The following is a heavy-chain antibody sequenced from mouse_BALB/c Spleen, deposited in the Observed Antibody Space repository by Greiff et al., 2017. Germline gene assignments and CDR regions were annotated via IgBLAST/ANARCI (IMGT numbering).Heavy chain of an antibody. V-gene: IGHV5-6*01. D-gene: IGHD1-1*01. J-gene: IGHJ1*01. Sequence: EVHLVESGGDLVKPGGSLKLSCAASGFTFSSYGMSWVRQTPDKRLEWVATISSGGSYTYYPDSVKGRFTISRDNAKNTLYLQMSSLKSEDTAMYYWARHRDYGSSYVYFDVWGAGTTVTVSS. CDR2: ISSGGSYT. CDR1: GFTFSSYG. CDR3: ARHRDYGSSYVYFDV.